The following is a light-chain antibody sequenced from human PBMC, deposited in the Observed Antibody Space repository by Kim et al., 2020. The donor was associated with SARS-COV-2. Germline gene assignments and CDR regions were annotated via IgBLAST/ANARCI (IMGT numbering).Light chain of an antibody. Sequence: ASVGDRVTITCRASQGIVNLLAWYQQKPEKAPKLLISTASRLQSGVPSRFIGSGSGTEFTLTITSLQPEDFATYYCQQAHSFPLTFGEGTKVDIK. J-gene: IGKJ4*01. V-gene: IGKV1-12*01. CDR3: QQAHSFPLT. CDR1: QGIVNL. CDR2: TAS.